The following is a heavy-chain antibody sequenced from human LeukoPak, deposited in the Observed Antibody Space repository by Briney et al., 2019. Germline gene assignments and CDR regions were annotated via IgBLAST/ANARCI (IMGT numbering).Heavy chain of an antibody. CDR1: GGSISSSSYY. CDR3: ARDLGYSSSSLAFDI. V-gene: IGHV4-39*07. CDR2: IYYSGST. D-gene: IGHD6-6*01. Sequence: PSETLSLTCTVSGGSISSSSYYWGWIRQPPGKGLEWIGSIYYSGSTYYNPSLKSRVTISVDTSKNQFSLKLSSVTAADTAVYYCARDLGYSSSSLAFDIWGQGTMVTVSS. J-gene: IGHJ3*02.